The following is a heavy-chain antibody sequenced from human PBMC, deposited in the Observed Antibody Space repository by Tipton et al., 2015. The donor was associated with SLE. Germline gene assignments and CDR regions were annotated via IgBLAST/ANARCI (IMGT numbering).Heavy chain of an antibody. Sequence: GLVKPSGTVSLTCAVSGGSINSYNWWTWVRQPPGKGLEWIGEIYHSGTTNYNPSLKSRITISLDKSNNNFSLRLSSLTAADTAVYYCARGPDYSNYYFYRMDVWGQGTTVTVSS. D-gene: IGHD4-11*01. CDR2: IYHSGTT. CDR3: ARGPDYSNYYFYRMDV. V-gene: IGHV4-4*02. J-gene: IGHJ6*02. CDR1: GGSINSYNW.